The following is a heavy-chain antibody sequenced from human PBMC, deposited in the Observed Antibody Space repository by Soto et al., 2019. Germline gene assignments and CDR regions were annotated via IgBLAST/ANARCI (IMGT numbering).Heavy chain of an antibody. D-gene: IGHD3-10*01. J-gene: IGHJ5*02. CDR1: GGSFSGYY. CDR2: INHSGST. CDR3: ARGRMVRGVIRAYNWFDP. V-gene: IGHV4-34*01. Sequence: SETLSLTCAVYGGSFSGYYWSWIRQPPGKGLEWIGEINHSGSTNYNPSLKSRVTISVDTSKNQFSLKLSSVTAADTAVYYCARGRMVRGVIRAYNWFDPWGQGTLVTVS.